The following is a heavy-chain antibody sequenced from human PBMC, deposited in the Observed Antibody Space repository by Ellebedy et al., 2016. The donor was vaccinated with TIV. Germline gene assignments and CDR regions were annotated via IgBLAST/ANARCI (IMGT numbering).Heavy chain of an antibody. CDR1: GYSFTTYW. J-gene: IGHJ4*02. V-gene: IGHV5-51*01. CDR2: VYPVNSDT. CDR3: ARLVVATGNFDY. Sequence: GESLKISCKGSGYSFTTYWIGWVRQMPGKGLEWMGIVYPVNSDTNYSPSFQGQVNISAAKSISTAYLQWSSLKASHTAMYYCARLVVATGNFDYWGQGTLVTVSS. D-gene: IGHD1-26*01.